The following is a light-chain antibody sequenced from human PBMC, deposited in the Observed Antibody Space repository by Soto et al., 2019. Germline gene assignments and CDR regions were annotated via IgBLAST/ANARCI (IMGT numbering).Light chain of an antibody. CDR2: GAS. CDR1: QSISTY. J-gene: IGKJ1*01. CDR3: QQRSNWPSST. V-gene: IGKV3-11*01. Sequence: EVVLTQSPATLSLSPGERVTLSCRASQSISTYLTWYQHKAGQAPRLLIYGASNRATGIPPRFSGSGSGTNFTLTISSLEPEDFAVYYCQQRSNWPSSTFGQGTKVEIK.